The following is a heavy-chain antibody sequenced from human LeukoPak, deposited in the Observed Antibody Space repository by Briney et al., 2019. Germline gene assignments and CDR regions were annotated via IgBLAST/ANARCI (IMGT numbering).Heavy chain of an antibody. Sequence: PSETLSLTCSASGVSISSYYWSWIRQPPGKGLQWIGYIYYSGSTNYSPSLKSRVTISLDTSKNQFSLKLSSVTAADTAVYYCARHDGSSWYYAFDVWGQGTMVTVSS. CDR3: ARHDGSSWYYAFDV. CDR1: GVSISSYY. V-gene: IGHV4-59*08. D-gene: IGHD6-13*01. CDR2: IYYSGST. J-gene: IGHJ3*01.